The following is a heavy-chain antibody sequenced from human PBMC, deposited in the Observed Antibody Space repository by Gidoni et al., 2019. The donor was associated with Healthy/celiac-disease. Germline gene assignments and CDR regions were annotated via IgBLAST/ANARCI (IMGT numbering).Heavy chain of an antibody. CDR2: IKQDGSEK. J-gene: IGHJ6*02. CDR3: ARIRSEVRGVFLYYYGMDV. Sequence: EVQLVESGGGLVQPGGSLRLSCAASGFTFSSYWMSWVRQAPGKGLEWVANIKQDGSEKYDVDSVKGRFTISRNNAKKSLYLQRNSLRDEDTAVYYCARIRSEVRGVFLYYYGMDVWGQGTTVTVSS. D-gene: IGHD3-10*01. CDR1: GFTFSSYW. V-gene: IGHV3-7*03.